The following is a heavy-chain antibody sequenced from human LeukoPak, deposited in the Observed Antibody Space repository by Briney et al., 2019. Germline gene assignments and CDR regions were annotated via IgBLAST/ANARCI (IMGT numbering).Heavy chain of an antibody. CDR2: ISGSGSST. V-gene: IGHV3-23*01. D-gene: IGHD4-17*01. Sequence: GGSLRLSCAASGFTFSDYAMSWVRQAPGKGLKWVSVISGSGSSTYNADSVKGRFTISRDNSKNTLYLQMNSLRAEDTAVYYCAKSVESAVTTNPYFDYWGQGTLVTVSS. J-gene: IGHJ4*02. CDR3: AKSVESAVTTNPYFDY. CDR1: GFTFSDYA.